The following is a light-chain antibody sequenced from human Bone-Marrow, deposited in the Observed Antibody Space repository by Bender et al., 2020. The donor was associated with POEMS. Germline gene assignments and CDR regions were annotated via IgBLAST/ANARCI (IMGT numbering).Light chain of an antibody. CDR3: AAWDDRMYVV. CDR1: SSYVGGSTY. J-gene: IGLJ2*01. V-gene: IGLV2-11*01. Sequence: QSALTQPASVSGSPGQSITISCTGTSSYVGGSTYVSWYQHHPGKVPKLMIYDVSKRPSGVPDRFSGSKSGTSASLAISGLQSEDEADYYCAAWDDRMYVVFGGGTKVTVL. CDR2: DVS.